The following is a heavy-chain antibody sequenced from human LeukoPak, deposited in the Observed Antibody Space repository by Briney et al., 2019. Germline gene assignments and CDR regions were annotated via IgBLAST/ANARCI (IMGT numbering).Heavy chain of an antibody. CDR2: MNPNSGNT. V-gene: IGHV1-8*02. Sequence: ASVKVSCKASGYTFTSYDINWVRQATGQGLEWMGWMNPNSGNTGYAQKLQGRVTMTTDTSTSTAYMELRSLRSDDTAVYYCARGDYLGNWGQGTLVTVSS. D-gene: IGHD3-16*01. CDR1: GYTFTSYD. CDR3: ARGDYLGN. J-gene: IGHJ4*02.